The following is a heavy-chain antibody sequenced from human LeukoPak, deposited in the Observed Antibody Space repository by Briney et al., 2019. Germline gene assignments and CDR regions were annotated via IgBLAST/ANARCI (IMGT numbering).Heavy chain of an antibody. J-gene: IGHJ4*02. D-gene: IGHD6-19*01. V-gene: IGHV4-39*01. CDR1: GVSVSSVTYY. CDR3: ARHRIAVAGENFDY. Sequence: SSETLSLTCTVSGVSVSSVTYYWGWIRQPPGRGLEWIGTLNSGGNTYYNPFLRSRVTMSADTSKNRFSLKLSSVTAADSAVYYCARHRIAVAGENFDYWGRGTLVTISS. CDR2: LNSGGNT.